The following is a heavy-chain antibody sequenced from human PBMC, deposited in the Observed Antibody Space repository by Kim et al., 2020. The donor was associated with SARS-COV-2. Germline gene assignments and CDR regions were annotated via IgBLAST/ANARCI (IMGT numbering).Heavy chain of an antibody. Sequence: ASVKVSCKASGYTFTSYYMHWVRQAPGQGLEWMGIINPSGGSTSYAQKFQGRVTMTRDTSTSTVYMELSSLRSEDTAVYYCARESSIAAAGTYPPYYFDYWGQGTLVTVSS. CDR1: GYTFTSYY. V-gene: IGHV1-46*01. CDR3: ARESSIAAAGTYPPYYFDY. J-gene: IGHJ4*02. CDR2: INPSGGST. D-gene: IGHD6-13*01.